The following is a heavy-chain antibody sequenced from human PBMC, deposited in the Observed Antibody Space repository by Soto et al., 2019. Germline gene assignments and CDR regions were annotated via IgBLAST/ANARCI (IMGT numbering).Heavy chain of an antibody. J-gene: IGHJ6*02. Sequence: QVQLVQSGAEVKKPGSSVKVSCKASGGAFSSYAISWVRQAPGQGLEWMGGIIPIFGTANYAQTFQGRVTITADESTSTAYMEVSSLRSEDTAVYYCARAGGSGSYYIPLGYYGMDVWGQGTTVTVSS. V-gene: IGHV1-69*01. CDR1: GGAFSSYA. CDR3: ARAGGSGSYYIPLGYYGMDV. CDR2: IIPIFGTA. D-gene: IGHD3-10*01.